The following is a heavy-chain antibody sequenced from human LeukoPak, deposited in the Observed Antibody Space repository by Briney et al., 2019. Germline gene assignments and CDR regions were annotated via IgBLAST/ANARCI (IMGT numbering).Heavy chain of an antibody. V-gene: IGHV3-30-3*01. CDR1: GFTFSSYV. D-gene: IGHD3-10*01. J-gene: IGHJ6*03. Sequence: PGGSLRLSCAASGFTFSSYVMHWVRQAPGKGLEWVAVISYDGSNKYYADSVKGRFTISRDNSKNTLYLQMNSLRAEDTAVYYCARVAGDDSTVDYYYYMDVWGKGTTVTVSS. CDR2: ISYDGSNK. CDR3: ARVAGDDSTVDYYYYMDV.